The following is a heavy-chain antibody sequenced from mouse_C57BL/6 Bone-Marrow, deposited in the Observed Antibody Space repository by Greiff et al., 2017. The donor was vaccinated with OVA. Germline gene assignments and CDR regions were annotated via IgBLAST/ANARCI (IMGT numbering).Heavy chain of an antibody. Sequence: VESGASVKISCKASGYSFTGYYMNWVKQSPEKSLEWIGEINPSTGGTTYNQKFKAKATLTVDKSSSTAYMQLKSLTSEDSAVYYCARGGTSPFAYWGQGTLVTVSA. V-gene: IGHV1-42*01. CDR1: GYSFTGYY. J-gene: IGHJ3*01. CDR2: INPSTGGT. CDR3: ARGGTSPFAY. D-gene: IGHD4-1*01.